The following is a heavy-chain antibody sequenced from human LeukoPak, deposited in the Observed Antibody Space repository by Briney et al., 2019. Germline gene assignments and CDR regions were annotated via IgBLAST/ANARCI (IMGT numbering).Heavy chain of an antibody. V-gene: IGHV3-7*01. CDR1: GFSFSTYW. CDR2: IWPEGSDK. Sequence: GGSMRLSCAASGFSFSTYWMSWVRQGPGKGLEWVATIWPEGSDKKYVDSVRDRLSISRDNAKNSLYLQMNSLSAEDTAVYFCARLFGSVTTFDYWGQGALVTVYS. D-gene: IGHD4-17*01. CDR3: ARLFGSVTTFDY. J-gene: IGHJ4*02.